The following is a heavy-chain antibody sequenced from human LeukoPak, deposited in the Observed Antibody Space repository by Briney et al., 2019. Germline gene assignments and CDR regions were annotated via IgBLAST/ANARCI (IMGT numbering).Heavy chain of an antibody. CDR1: GFTFSSYA. CDR2: ISGSGGST. V-gene: IGHV3-23*01. CDR3: AKDRTVGASYWYFDL. J-gene: IGHJ2*01. Sequence: PGGSLRLSCAASGFTFSSYAMSWVRQAPGKGLEWVSAISGSGGSTYYADSVKGRFTISRDSFKNTLFLHMNTLRAEDTAIYYCAKDRTVGASYWYFDLWGRGTLVTVSS. D-gene: IGHD1-26*01.